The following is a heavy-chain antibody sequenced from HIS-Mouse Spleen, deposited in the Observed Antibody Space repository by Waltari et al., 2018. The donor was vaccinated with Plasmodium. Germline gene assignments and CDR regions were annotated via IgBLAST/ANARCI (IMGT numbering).Heavy chain of an antibody. D-gene: IGHD3-10*01. J-gene: IGHJ4*02. CDR3: ASSGSGSYYY. Sequence: QVQLQQWGAGLLKPSETLSLTCAVYGGSFSGYYWGWIRPPPGKGLERIGEINHSGSTNNHPSLKGRVTISVDTSKNQFSLKLSSVTAADTAVYYCASSGSGSYYYWGQGTLVTVSS. CDR2: INHSGST. CDR1: GGSFSGYY. V-gene: IGHV4-34*01.